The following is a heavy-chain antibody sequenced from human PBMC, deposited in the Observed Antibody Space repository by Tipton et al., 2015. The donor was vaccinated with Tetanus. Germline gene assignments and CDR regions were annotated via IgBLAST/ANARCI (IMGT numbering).Heavy chain of an antibody. Sequence: LRLSCTVSGGSISSGSSYWSWVRQPPGKKLEWLGYVFYRGSTNYNPSFKSRVTISVDTSKNQFSLKLHSVSAADTAVYYCARAYDFWSGHLDFWGQGTLVTVSS. CDR3: ARAYDFWSGHLDF. CDR2: VFYRGST. D-gene: IGHD3-3*01. CDR1: GGSISSGSSY. V-gene: IGHV4-61*01. J-gene: IGHJ4*02.